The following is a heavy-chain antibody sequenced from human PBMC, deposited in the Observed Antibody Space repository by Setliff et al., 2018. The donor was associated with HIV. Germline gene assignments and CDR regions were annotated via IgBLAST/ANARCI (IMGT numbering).Heavy chain of an antibody. D-gene: IGHD6-13*01. CDR3: ANLIGEADTPY. Sequence: PGGSLRLSCAASGFTFSTHGMHWVRQAPGKGLEWVAIISYDGTSKHYADSVKGRFTISRDNSKNTLYLHMNNLSAEDTALYYCANLIGEADTPYWGQGTLVTVSS. V-gene: IGHV3-30*18. J-gene: IGHJ4*02. CDR1: GFTFSTHG. CDR2: ISYDGTSK.